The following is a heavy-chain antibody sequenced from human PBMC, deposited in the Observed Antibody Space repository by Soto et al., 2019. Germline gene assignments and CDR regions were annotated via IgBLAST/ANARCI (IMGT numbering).Heavy chain of an antibody. D-gene: IGHD2-8*01. CDR1: GGTFSSNS. Sequence: QVQLVQSGAEVKKPGSSVKVSCKASGGTFSSNSISWVRQAPGQGLEWMGGVIPMLNTAQYARKFQGRVTITADKSTNTSHMELRSGTSGDTAVYWCAGDRGVFGCDNWGQGTRVAVAA. J-gene: IGHJ4*02. CDR2: VIPMLNTA. V-gene: IGHV1-69*14. CDR3: AGDRGVFGCDN.